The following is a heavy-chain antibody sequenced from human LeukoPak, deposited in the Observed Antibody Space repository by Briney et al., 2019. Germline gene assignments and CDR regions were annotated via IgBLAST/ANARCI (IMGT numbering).Heavy chain of an antibody. CDR2: IKTKVYGGTT. CDR1: GFAFGDFA. V-gene: IGHV3-49*04. CDR3: TRDHRDDWNPGYYFDY. D-gene: IGHD1-1*01. J-gene: IGHJ4*02. Sequence: PGGSLRLSCAASGFAFGDFAMNWVRQAPGQGLEWVGFIKTKVYGGTTEYAASVKGRFTISRDDSKAIAYLQMNSLKTEDTAVYYCTRDHRDDWNPGYYFDYWGQETLVTVSS.